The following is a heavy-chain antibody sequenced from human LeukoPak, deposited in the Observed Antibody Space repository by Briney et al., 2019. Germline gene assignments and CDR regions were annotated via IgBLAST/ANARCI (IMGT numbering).Heavy chain of an antibody. Sequence: GGSLRLSCAASGFTFSSYGMHWVRQAPGKGLEWVAVISYDGSNKYYADSVKGRFTISRDNSKNTLYLQMNSLRAEDTAVYYCAREGRYFDWFWPSPYYFDYWGQGTLVTVSS. CDR2: ISYDGSNK. CDR1: GFTFSSYG. D-gene: IGHD3-9*01. J-gene: IGHJ4*02. CDR3: AREGRYFDWFWPSPYYFDY. V-gene: IGHV3-30*03.